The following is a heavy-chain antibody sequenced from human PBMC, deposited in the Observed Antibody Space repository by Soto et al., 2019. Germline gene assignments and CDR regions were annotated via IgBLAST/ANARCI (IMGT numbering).Heavy chain of an antibody. CDR3: ARGGGYDSFDY. J-gene: IGHJ4*02. V-gene: IGHV4-30-2*06. CDR2: ISHLEST. Sequence: SETLSLSCTVSGASISYGGFSWSWIRQSPGKGLEWIGYISHLESTYFHPSFKSRLTMSIDRTRNQFSLKLSSVTAADMAVYYCARGGGYDSFDYWGQGVLVTVSS. D-gene: IGHD5-12*01. CDR1: GASISYGGFS.